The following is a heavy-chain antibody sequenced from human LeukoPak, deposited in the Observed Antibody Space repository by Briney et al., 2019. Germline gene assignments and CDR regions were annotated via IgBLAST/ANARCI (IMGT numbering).Heavy chain of an antibody. CDR1: GYTFTGYY. V-gene: IGHV1-2*02. CDR3: ARPWPFCSGGSCYAFDI. J-gene: IGHJ3*02. D-gene: IGHD2-15*01. Sequence: ASVKVSCKASGYTFTGYYVHWVRQAPGQGLEWMGWMNPKSGGTNYAQKFEARVTMNRDTSISTAYMELSRLRFDDTAVYYCARPWPFCSGGSCYAFDIWGQGTMVTVSS. CDR2: MNPKSGGT.